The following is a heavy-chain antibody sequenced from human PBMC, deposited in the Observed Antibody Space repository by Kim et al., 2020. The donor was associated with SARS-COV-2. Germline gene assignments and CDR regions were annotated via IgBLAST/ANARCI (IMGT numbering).Heavy chain of an antibody. CDR2: IKQDGSEK. D-gene: IGHD3-10*01. V-gene: IGHV3-7*04. CDR1: GFTFSSYW. Sequence: GGSLRLSCAASGFTFSSYWMSWVRQAPGKGLEWVANIKQDGSEKYYVDSVKGRFTISRDNAKNSLYLQMNSLRAEDTAVYYCARGIWSPLNYGMDVWGQGTTVTVSS. J-gene: IGHJ6*02. CDR3: ARGIWSPLNYGMDV.